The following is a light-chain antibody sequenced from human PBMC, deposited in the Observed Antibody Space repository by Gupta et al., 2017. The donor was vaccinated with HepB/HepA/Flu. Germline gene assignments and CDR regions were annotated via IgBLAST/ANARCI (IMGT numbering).Light chain of an antibody. CDR1: NMGSKS. Sequence: SYVLPQPPSASVAPGKTARITCGGNNMGSKSVHWYQQKPGQAPVLVVYDDSDRPSGIPDRFSGSNSDNTASLTINRVEAGDEADYYCQVWDSGSDRVVFGGGTRLTVL. J-gene: IGLJ2*01. V-gene: IGLV3-21*03. CDR2: DDS. CDR3: QVWDSGSDRVV.